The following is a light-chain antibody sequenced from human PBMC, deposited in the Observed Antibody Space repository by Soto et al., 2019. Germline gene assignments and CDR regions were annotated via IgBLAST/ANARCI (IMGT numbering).Light chain of an antibody. CDR2: ATS. CDR1: QSVSSSY. J-gene: IGKJ4*01. CDR3: QQFGGSPPRLT. Sequence: EIVLTQSPGTLSLSPGERATLSCRASQSVSSSYLAWYQQKPGQAPRLLIYATSSRVTGVPDRFSGSGSGTDFTLTINRLEPGDFAVYYCQQFGGSPPRLTFGGGTKVEIK. V-gene: IGKV3-20*01.